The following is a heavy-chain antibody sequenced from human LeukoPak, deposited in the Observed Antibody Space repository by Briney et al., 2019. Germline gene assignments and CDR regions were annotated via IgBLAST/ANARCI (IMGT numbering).Heavy chain of an antibody. CDR3: ARGSCGCFDY. Sequence: ASVTVSCKASGYTFTGYYRHWVRQDPGQRLEWMGWINAGNGNTKYSQKFQGRVTITRDTSASTAYMELSSLRSEDTAVYYCARGSCGCFDYWGQGTLVTVSS. D-gene: IGHD5-18*01. CDR1: GYTFTGYY. CDR2: INAGNGNT. V-gene: IGHV1-3*01. J-gene: IGHJ4*02.